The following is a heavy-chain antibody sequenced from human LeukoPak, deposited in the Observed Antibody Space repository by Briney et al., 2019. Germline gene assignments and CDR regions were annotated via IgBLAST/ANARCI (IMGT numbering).Heavy chain of an antibody. D-gene: IGHD3-22*01. CDR3: ARGWYDSSGSLWYYYMDV. CDR2: IYTSGST. Sequence: SETLSLTCSVSGGSISSYYWSWIRQPPGKGPEWIGYIYTSGSTNYNPSLKSRVTISVDTSKNQFSLKLSSVTAADTAVYYCARGWYDSSGSLWYYYMDVWGKGTTVTISS. V-gene: IGHV4-4*08. CDR1: GGSISSYY. J-gene: IGHJ6*03.